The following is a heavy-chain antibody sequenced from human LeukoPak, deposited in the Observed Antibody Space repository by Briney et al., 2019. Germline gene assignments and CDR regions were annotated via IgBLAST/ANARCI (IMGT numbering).Heavy chain of an antibody. CDR1: GFTFSKYG. V-gene: IGHV3-23*01. Sequence: AGGSLRLSCAASGFTFSKYGMNWVRQAPGKGLEWVSGIGVGGTTYYADSVKGRFTISRDTSKNTLYLQMNSLRAEDTAVYYCAKAQGYYDCWGQGILVTVSS. CDR3: AKAQGYYDC. CDR2: IGVGGTT. J-gene: IGHJ4*02. D-gene: IGHD3-22*01.